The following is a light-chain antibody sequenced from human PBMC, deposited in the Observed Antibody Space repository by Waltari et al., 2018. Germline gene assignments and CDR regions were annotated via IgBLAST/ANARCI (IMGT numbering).Light chain of an antibody. J-gene: IGLJ1*01. CDR2: DVS. CDR1: SSHVGGYDV. Sequence: QSALTQPASVSASPGQSITISCTVPSSHVGGYDVVPWYHQHPGKAPKLMIYDVSYRPSGVSDRFFGSKSGNTASLTISGLQAADEADYYCTSHTSSYTYVFGTGTKVTVL. CDR3: TSHTSSYTYV. V-gene: IGLV2-14*03.